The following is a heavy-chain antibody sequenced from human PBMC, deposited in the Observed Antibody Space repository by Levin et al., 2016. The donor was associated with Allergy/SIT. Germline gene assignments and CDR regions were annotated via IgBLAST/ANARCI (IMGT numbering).Heavy chain of an antibody. CDR2: IYYSGST. D-gene: IGHD6-19*01. J-gene: IGHJ5*02. V-gene: IGHV4-39*01. CDR3: ARGIAVAGSGFDP. Sequence: WIRQPPGKGLEWIGSIYYSGSTYYNPSLKSRVTISVDTSKNQFSLKLSSVTAADTAVYYCARGIAVAGSGFDPWGPGNPGHRLL.